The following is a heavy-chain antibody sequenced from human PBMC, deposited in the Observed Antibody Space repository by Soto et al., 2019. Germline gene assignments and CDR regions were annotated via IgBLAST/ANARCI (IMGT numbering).Heavy chain of an antibody. CDR1: GYTFTSYY. CDR2: INPSGGST. V-gene: IGHV1-46*01. J-gene: IGHJ4*02. D-gene: IGHD2-15*01. Sequence: QVQLVQSGAEVKKPGASVKVSCKASGYTFTSYYMHWVRQAPGQGLEWMGIINPSGGSTSYAQKFQGGVTMSGDTSTSTVYRERSSRRCEDTAVYYCARDPRQYACSGGSCDDYWGQGTLVTVSS. CDR3: ARDPRQYACSGGSCDDY.